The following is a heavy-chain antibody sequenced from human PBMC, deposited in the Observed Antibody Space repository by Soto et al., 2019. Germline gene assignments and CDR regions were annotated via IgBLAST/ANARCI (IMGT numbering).Heavy chain of an antibody. Sequence: HPGGSLRLSCAASVFTFSNDWLHWVRQTPGKGLVWVSRSNGDGSTKNYADSVKGRFTISRDNAKNMLYLQMNNLSPEDTAVYYCARLTSGSGAVWGQGTLVTVSS. CDR3: ARLTSGSGAV. CDR2: SNGDGSTK. CDR1: VFTFSNDW. V-gene: IGHV3-74*01. J-gene: IGHJ4*02. D-gene: IGHD2-15*01.